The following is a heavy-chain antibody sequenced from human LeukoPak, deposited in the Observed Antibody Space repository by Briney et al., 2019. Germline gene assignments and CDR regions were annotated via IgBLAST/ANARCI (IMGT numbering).Heavy chain of an antibody. D-gene: IGHD1-26*01. Sequence: GGSLRLSCTASGFTFSTYAMTWVRQAPGKGLEWVSSISGNGDSTYYADSVKGRFTISRDNSKNTLYLQMNSLRADDTALYHCARDSGSYLQPTDYWGQGTLVTVSS. CDR3: ARDSGSYLQPTDY. J-gene: IGHJ4*02. CDR1: GFTFSTYA. CDR2: ISGNGDST. V-gene: IGHV3-23*01.